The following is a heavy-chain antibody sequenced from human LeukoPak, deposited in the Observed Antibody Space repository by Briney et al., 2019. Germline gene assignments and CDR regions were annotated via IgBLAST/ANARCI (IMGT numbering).Heavy chain of an antibody. Sequence: SETLSLTCTVSGGSISSSSYYWGWIRQPPGKGLEWIGSIYYSGSTYYNPSLKSRVTMSVDTSKNQFSLKLSSVTAADTAVYYCAREGYDILTGYRALYGMDVWGQGTTVTVSS. D-gene: IGHD3-9*01. CDR3: AREGYDILTGYRALYGMDV. V-gene: IGHV4-39*07. J-gene: IGHJ6*02. CDR1: GGSISSSSYY. CDR2: IYYSGST.